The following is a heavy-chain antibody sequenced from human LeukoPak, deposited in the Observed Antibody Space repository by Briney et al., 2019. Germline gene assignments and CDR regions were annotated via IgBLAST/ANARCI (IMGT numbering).Heavy chain of an antibody. V-gene: IGHV3-23*01. CDR3: AKDPRNYGYTSRAYGMDV. CDR2: ISGSGGST. D-gene: IGHD5-12*01. Sequence: GGSLRLSCAASGFTFSSYAMSWVRQAPGKGLEWVSAISGSGGSTYYADSVKGRFTISRDNSKNTLYLQMNSLRAEDTAVYYCAKDPRNYGYTSRAYGMDVWGQGTTVTVSS. J-gene: IGHJ6*02. CDR1: GFTFSSYA.